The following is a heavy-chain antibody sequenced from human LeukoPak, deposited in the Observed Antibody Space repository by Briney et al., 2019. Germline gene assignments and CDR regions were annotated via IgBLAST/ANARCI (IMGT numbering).Heavy chain of an antibody. CDR1: GFTFSSYG. V-gene: IGHV3-23*01. J-gene: IGHJ6*03. D-gene: IGHD2-8*02. CDR3: AKAGGSEYYYYMDV. Sequence: GGSLRLSCAASGFTFSSYGMRWVRQAPGKGLEWVSAISGSGGSTYYADSVKGRFTISRDNSKNTLYLQMNSLRAEDTAVYYCAKAGGSEYYYYMDVWGKGTTVTVSS. CDR2: ISGSGGST.